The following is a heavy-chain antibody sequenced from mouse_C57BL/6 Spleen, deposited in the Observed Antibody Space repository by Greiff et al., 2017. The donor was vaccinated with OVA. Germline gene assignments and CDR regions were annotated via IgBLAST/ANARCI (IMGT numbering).Heavy chain of an antibody. CDR3: ARRGYSNYGWYFDV. V-gene: IGHV1-55*01. CDR2: IYPGSGST. J-gene: IGHJ1*03. CDR1: GYTFTSYW. D-gene: IGHD2-5*01. Sequence: VQLQQPGAELVKPGASVKMSCKASGYTFTSYWITWVKQRPGQGLEWIGDIYPGSGSTNYNEKFKSKATLTVDTSSSTAYMQLSSLTSEDSAVYYCARRGYSNYGWYFDVWGTGTTVTVSS.